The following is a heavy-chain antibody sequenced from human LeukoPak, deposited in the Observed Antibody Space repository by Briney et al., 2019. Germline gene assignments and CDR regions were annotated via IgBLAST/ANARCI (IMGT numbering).Heavy chain of an antibody. D-gene: IGHD6-13*01. Sequence: GGSLRLPHAAWGLTHKNAWMRGVPDPPGKGREGVARLKHKTDGGTTDYAAPVKGRFTISRDDSNNTLYLQMNSLKTEDTGVYYCTTALGTTRPPGIAAEGYYYMDVWGKGTTVTVSS. CDR2: LKHKTDGGTT. J-gene: IGHJ6*03. CDR1: GLTHKNAW. CDR3: TTALGTTRPPGIAAEGYYYMDV. V-gene: IGHV3-15*01.